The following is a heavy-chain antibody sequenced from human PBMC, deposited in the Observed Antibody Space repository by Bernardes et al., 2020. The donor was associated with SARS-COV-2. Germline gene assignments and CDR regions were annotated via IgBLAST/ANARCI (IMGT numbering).Heavy chain of an antibody. CDR1: GGSISSYY. Sequence: SETLSLTCTVSGGSISSYYWSWIRQPPGKGLEWIGYMYYSGSTNYNPSLKSRVTISVDTSKNQFSLKLSSVTAADTAVYYCARHLYDSSGYYYDAFDIWGQGTMVTVSS. D-gene: IGHD3-22*01. J-gene: IGHJ3*02. V-gene: IGHV4-59*08. CDR3: ARHLYDSSGYYYDAFDI. CDR2: MYYSGST.